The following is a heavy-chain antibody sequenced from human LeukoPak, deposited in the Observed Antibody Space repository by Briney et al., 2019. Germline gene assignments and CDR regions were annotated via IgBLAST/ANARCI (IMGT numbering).Heavy chain of an antibody. V-gene: IGHV1-46*01. Sequence: ASVKVSCKASGYIFTDYYMHWVRQAPGQGLEWMGIVNPSGGSTSYAQKFQGRVTMTRDTSTSTIYMELSSLRSEDTAVYYCAREGIAVSNWFDPWGQGTLVTVSS. J-gene: IGHJ5*02. CDR1: GYIFTDYY. D-gene: IGHD6-19*01. CDR3: AREGIAVSNWFDP. CDR2: VNPSGGST.